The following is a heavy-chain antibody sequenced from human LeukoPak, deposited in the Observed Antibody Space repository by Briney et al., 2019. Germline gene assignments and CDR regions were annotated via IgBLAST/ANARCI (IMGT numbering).Heavy chain of an antibody. D-gene: IGHD3-3*01. J-gene: IGHJ6*03. V-gene: IGHV4-38-2*02. Sequence: TSETLSLTCTVSGYSISSGYYWDWIRQPPGKGLEWIGSIFHSGTTYYNPSLQSRVTISVDTSKNQFSLKLSSVTAADTAVYYCAREGEGGGYEFWSGYYTGADYMDVWGKGTTVTVSS. CDR2: IFHSGTT. CDR1: GYSISSGYY. CDR3: AREGEGGGYEFWSGYYTGADYMDV.